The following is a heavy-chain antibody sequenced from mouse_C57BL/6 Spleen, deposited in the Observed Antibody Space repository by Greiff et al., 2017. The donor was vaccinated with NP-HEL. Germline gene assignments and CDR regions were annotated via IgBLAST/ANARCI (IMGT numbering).Heavy chain of an antibody. CDR1: GYTFTSYW. Sequence: VQLQQSGAELVKPGASVKLSCKASGYTFTSYWMHWVKQRPGQGLEWIGMIHPNSGSTNYNEKFKSKATLTVDKSSSTAYMQLSSLTSEDSAVYYCAKRTGTGDDYWGQGTTLTVSS. CDR2: IHPNSGST. CDR3: AKRTGTGDDY. J-gene: IGHJ2*01. D-gene: IGHD4-1*01. V-gene: IGHV1-64*01.